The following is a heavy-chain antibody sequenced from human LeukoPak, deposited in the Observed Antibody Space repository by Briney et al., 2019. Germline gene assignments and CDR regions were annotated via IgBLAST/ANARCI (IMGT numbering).Heavy chain of an antibody. D-gene: IGHD1-26*01. CDR1: GFTFSSYA. CDR3: AKDRRLGGADRLTFDY. V-gene: IGHV3-23*01. J-gene: IGHJ4*02. Sequence: GGSLRLSRAASGFTFSSYAMRWVRQAPAEGLEWVSAISGSVGSTYHADSVKGRFTISRDNSKNALYLQMNSLRAEDTAVYYCAKDRRLGGADRLTFDYWGQGTLVTVSS. CDR2: ISGSVGST.